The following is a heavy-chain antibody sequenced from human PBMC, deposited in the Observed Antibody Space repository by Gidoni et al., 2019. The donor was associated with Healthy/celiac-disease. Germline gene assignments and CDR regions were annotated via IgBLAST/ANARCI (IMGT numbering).Heavy chain of an antibody. CDR3: AKRTGRPSSGGLGDAFDI. D-gene: IGHD3-10*01. CDR1: GFTFSSYA. V-gene: IGHV3-23*01. CDR2: ISGSGGST. J-gene: IGHJ3*02. Sequence: EVQLLESGGGLVQPGGSLRLSCADSGFTFSSYAMSWVRQAPGKGLGLVSAISGSGGSTYYADSVKGRFTISRDNSKNTLYPQMNSLRAEDTAVYYCAKRTGRPSSGGLGDAFDIWGQGTMVTVSS.